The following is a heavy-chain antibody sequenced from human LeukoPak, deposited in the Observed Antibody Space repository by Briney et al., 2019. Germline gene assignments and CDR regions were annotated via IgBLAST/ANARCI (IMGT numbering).Heavy chain of an antibody. V-gene: IGHV3-23*01. J-gene: IGHJ4*02. CDR1: GFTFSSYG. D-gene: IGHD3-22*01. CDR2: ISGSGGST. CDR3: AKTYYYDSSGYFPLIDY. Sequence: PGGSLRLSCAASGFTFSSYGMSWVRQAPGKGLEWVSAISGSGGSTYYADSVKGRFTISRDNSKNTLYLQMNSLRAEDTAVYYCAKTYYYDSSGYFPLIDYWGQGTLVTVSS.